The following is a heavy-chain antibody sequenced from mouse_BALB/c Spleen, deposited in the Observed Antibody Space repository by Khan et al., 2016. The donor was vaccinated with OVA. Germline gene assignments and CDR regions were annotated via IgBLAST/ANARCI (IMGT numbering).Heavy chain of an antibody. CDR2: ITTGGTYA. J-gene: IGHJ4*01. V-gene: IGHV5-9-3*01. Sequence: EVELVESGGGLVKPGGSLALSCAASGFTFSNYAMSWVRQTPEKRLEWVATITTGGTYAYYPDSVKGRFTISRDNAKNTLYLQMSSLRSEDTAMYYCARHGPYCNNAMDYWGQGTSVTVSS. D-gene: IGHD2-10*02. CDR1: GFTFSNYA. CDR3: ARHGPYCNNAMDY.